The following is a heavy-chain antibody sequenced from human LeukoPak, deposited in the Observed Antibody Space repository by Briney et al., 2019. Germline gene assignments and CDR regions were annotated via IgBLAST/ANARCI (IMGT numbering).Heavy chain of an antibody. CDR1: GYTFTSYG. V-gene: IGHV1-18*01. Sequence: GPVEVSCKASGYTFTSYGISWVRQAPGQGLEWRGWISAYNGNTNYAQKLQGRVTMTTDTSTSTAYMELRSLRSDDTAVYYCARVLVYYDFWSGYYGERWFDPWGQGTLVTVSS. D-gene: IGHD3-3*01. J-gene: IGHJ5*02. CDR2: ISAYNGNT. CDR3: ARVLVYYDFWSGYYGERWFDP.